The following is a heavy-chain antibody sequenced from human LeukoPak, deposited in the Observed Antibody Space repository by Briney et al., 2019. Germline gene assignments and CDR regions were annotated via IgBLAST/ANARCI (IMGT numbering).Heavy chain of an antibody. V-gene: IGHV7-4-1*02. CDR3: ARVVHPYDYESSGLTYDAFDI. CDR1: GYTFTIYS. CDR2: INTNTGNP. J-gene: IGHJ3*02. Sequence: ASVNVSCKASGYTFTIYSMNWVRQAPGQGREWLGWINTNTGNPTYTQGFTGRFVFSLDTAVNTAYLQKSSLKAEDTAVYYCARVVHPYDYESSGLTYDAFDIWGQGTMVTVSS. D-gene: IGHD3-22*01.